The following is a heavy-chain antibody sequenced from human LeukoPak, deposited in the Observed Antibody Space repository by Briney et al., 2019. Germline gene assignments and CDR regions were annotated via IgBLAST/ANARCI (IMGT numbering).Heavy chain of an antibody. D-gene: IGHD2-2*02. V-gene: IGHV1-18*01. Sequence: ASVKVSCKASGYTFTSHGISWVRQAPGQGLEWMGWISAYNGNTNYAQKLQGRVTMTTDTSTSTAYMELRSLRSDDTAVYYCARDAMYCSSTSCYSGYWGQGTLVTVSS. J-gene: IGHJ4*02. CDR1: GYTFTSHG. CDR2: ISAYNGNT. CDR3: ARDAMYCSSTSCYSGY.